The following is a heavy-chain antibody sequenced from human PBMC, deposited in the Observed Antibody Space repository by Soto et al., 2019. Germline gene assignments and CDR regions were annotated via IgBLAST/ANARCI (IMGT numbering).Heavy chain of an antibody. V-gene: IGHV3-11*01. CDR1: GFTFSDYY. CDR2: ISSSDNII. J-gene: IGHJ4*02. CDR3: ARDLGYYDSSGYFDY. Sequence: LRLSCAASGFTFSDYYMSWIRQAPGKGLEWVAYISSSDNIIYYADSVKGRFTISRDNAKNSLYLQMNSLRAEDTAVYYCARDLGYYDSSGYFDYWGQGTLVTVS. D-gene: IGHD3-22*01.